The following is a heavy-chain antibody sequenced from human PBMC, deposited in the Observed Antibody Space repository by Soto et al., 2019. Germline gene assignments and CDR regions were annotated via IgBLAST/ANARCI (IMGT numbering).Heavy chain of an antibody. CDR3: ARNVISTITFGGVIVLFDY. CDR1: GGSISSSSYY. V-gene: IGHV4-39*01. J-gene: IGHJ4*02. Sequence: SETLSLTCTVSGGSISSSSYYWGWIRQPPGKGLEWIGSIYYSGSTYYNPSLKSRVTISVDTSKNQFSLKLSSVTAADTAVYYCARNVISTITFGGVIVLFDYWGQGTLVTVSS. CDR2: IYYSGST. D-gene: IGHD3-16*02.